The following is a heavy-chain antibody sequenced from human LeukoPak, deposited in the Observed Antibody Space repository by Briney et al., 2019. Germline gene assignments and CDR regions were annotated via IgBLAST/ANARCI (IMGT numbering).Heavy chain of an antibody. CDR2: ISTTGRYK. D-gene: IGHD2-15*01. V-gene: IGHV3-21*01. Sequence: PGGSLRLSCATSGFTFNTYSMNWVRLAPGKGLEWVSSISTTGRYKYYADSVKGRFTISRDNARDSLYLQMNSLRAEDTAVYLCARAVDLVVVAPATRGYYEMDVWGQGTTVTVSS. CDR1: GFTFNTYS. J-gene: IGHJ6*02. CDR3: ARAVDLVVVAPATRGYYEMDV.